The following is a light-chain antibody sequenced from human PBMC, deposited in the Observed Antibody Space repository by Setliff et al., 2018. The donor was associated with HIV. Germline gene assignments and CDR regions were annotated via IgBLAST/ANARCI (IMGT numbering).Light chain of an antibody. J-gene: IGLJ1*01. CDR2: EVS. CDR3: WAYAGSKTYV. Sequence: QSALTQPASVSGSPGQSITISCTGTSSDIGRYNVVSWYKQYPGRAPKVVIFEVSKRSSGVSNRFSGSKSGKTASLTISGLQAEDEADYYCWAYAGSKTYVFGTGTKVTVL. CDR1: SSDIGRYNV. V-gene: IGLV2-23*02.